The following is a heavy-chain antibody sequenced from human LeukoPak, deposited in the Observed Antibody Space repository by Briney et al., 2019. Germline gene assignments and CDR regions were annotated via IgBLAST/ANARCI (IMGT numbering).Heavy chain of an antibody. Sequence: GGSLRLSCAASGFTFSSYSMNWVRQAPGKGLEWVSYISSRSSTIYYADSVKGRFTISRDNAKNSLYLQMNSLRAEDTAVYYRARRPYSSSWYGDAFDIWGQGTMVTVSS. CDR1: GFTFSSYS. J-gene: IGHJ3*02. CDR3: ARRPYSSSWYGDAFDI. D-gene: IGHD6-13*01. V-gene: IGHV3-48*01. CDR2: ISSRSSTI.